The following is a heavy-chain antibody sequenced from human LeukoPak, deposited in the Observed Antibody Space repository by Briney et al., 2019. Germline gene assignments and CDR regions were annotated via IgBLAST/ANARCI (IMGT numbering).Heavy chain of an antibody. V-gene: IGHV4-38-2*02. CDR2: IYHSGST. J-gene: IGHJ5*02. D-gene: IGHD6-13*01. CDR3: TRAYSSSWYFNWFDP. CDR1: GYSISSGYY. Sequence: SETLSLTCTVSGYSISSGYYWGWLRQPPGRGLEWIGTIYHSGSTYYNPSLKSRVTISVDTSKNQFSLKLSSVTAADTAVYYCTRAYSSSWYFNWFDPWGQGTLVTVSS.